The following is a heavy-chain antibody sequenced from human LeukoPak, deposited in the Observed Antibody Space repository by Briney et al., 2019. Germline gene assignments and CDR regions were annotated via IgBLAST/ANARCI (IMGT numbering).Heavy chain of an antibody. D-gene: IGHD4-17*01. J-gene: IGHJ5*02. CDR3: IVFGDSNH. CDR2: IHTSGDT. V-gene: IGHV3-53*01. CDR1: GLIGSHNY. Sequence: GGSLRLSCAASGLIGSHNYVSWVRQAPGKGLEWVSAIHTSGDTCYADSVKGRFTISRDTSKNTLYLQINSLRVEDTAVYYCIVFGDSNHWGQGTLVTVSS.